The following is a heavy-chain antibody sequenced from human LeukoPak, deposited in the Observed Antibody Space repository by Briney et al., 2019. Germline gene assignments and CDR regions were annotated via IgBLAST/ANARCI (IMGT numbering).Heavy chain of an antibody. D-gene: IGHD3-16*01. J-gene: IGHJ4*02. CDR3: ARRGSYNDY. CDR1: GFTFSSYE. CDR2: ISSSGSTI. V-gene: IGHV3-48*03. Sequence: GGSLRLSCAASGFTFSSYEMNWVRRAPGKGLEWVSYISSSGSTIYNADSVKGRFTISRDNAKNSLYLQMNSLRAEDTAVYYCARRGSYNDYWGQGTLVTGSS.